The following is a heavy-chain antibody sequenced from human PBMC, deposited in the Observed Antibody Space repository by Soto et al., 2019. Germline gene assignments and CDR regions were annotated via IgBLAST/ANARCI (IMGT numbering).Heavy chain of an antibody. J-gene: IGHJ3*02. V-gene: IGHV2-5*02. CDR1: GFSLRTTGVG. CDR2: LYWDDDN. Sequence: SGPTLVNPTQALTLTCTFSGFSLRTTGVGVGWIRQPPGKALEWLALLYWDDDNRYNPSLKSRLTLTKDTSKSQVVLTLTNVEPADTATSHRPHKPPPDSGAFDIWGQGTMVTVSS. D-gene: IGHD6-19*01. CDR3: PHKPPPDSGAFDI.